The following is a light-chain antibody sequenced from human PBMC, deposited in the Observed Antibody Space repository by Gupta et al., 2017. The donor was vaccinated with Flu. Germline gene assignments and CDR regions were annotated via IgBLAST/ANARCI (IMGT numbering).Light chain of an antibody. CDR3: QQYGSSVWT. V-gene: IGKV3-20*01. CDR2: CAS. CDR1: QSVSSSY. J-gene: IGKJ1*01. Sequence: IVLPLSPGTLDLSPAERATLPSMFRQSVSSSYLAWYQQKPGQAPRLLIYCASSRATGIPDRFSGSGSGTDFTHTISRLEPEDFAVYYCQQYGSSVWTFGQGTKVEIK.